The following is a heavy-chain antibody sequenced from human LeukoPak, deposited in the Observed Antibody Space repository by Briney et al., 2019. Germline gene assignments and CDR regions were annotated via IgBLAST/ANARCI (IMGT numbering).Heavy chain of an antibody. CDR2: MNPNSGNT. V-gene: IGHV1-8*03. D-gene: IGHD6-13*01. Sequence: ASVKVSCKASGYTSTSYDINWVRQATGQGLEWMGWMNPNSGNTGYAQKFQGRVTITRNTSISTAYMELSSLRSEDTAVYYCARDHSSSWSTDAFDIWGQGTMVTVSS. J-gene: IGHJ3*02. CDR3: ARDHSSSWSTDAFDI. CDR1: GYTSTSYD.